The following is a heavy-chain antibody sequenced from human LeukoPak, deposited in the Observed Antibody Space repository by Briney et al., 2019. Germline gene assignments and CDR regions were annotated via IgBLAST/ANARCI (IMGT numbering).Heavy chain of an antibody. D-gene: IGHD2-15*01. Sequence: SETLSLTCTVTGGSISSYYWSWIRQPPGKGLEWVGYIYYSGRTNYNPSLKSRVTISVDTSKNQFSLKLSSVTAADTAVYYCARGPHCSGGSCNKKGAFDIWGQGTMVTVSS. CDR3: ARGPHCSGGSCNKKGAFDI. V-gene: IGHV4-59*01. CDR1: GGSISSYY. J-gene: IGHJ3*02. CDR2: IYYSGRT.